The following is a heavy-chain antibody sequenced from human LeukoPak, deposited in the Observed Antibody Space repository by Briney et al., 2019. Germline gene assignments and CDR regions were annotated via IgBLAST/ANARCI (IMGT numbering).Heavy chain of an antibody. Sequence: QSGGSLRLSCAASGFTFSSHSMNWVRQAPGKGLEWVSYISSSSGTIYYVDSVKGRFTISRDNAKNSLYLQMNSLRAEDTAVYYCARVGTYAYFDYWGQGTLVTVSS. CDR1: GFTFSSHS. J-gene: IGHJ4*02. CDR3: ARVGTYAYFDY. D-gene: IGHD1-26*01. CDR2: ISSSSGTI. V-gene: IGHV3-48*04.